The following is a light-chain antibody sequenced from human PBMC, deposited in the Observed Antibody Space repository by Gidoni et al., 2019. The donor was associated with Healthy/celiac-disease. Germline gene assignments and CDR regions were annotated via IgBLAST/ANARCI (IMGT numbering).Light chain of an antibody. V-gene: IGKV1-27*01. CDR1: QAISNY. CDR3: QNYNSIPLT. Sequence: DIQMTQSPSSLSASVGDRGTITCRASQAISNYLAWYRQKPGKVPELLIFAASALQSGVPSRFSGSGSGTDFTLTISSLQPEDVATYFCQNYNSIPLTFGRGTKVDLK. CDR2: AAS. J-gene: IGKJ1*01.